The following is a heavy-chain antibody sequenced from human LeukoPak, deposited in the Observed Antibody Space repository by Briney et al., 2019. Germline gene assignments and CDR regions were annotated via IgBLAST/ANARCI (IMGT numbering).Heavy chain of an antibody. CDR1: GFTFSSYW. CDR3: ASLFRSGYSIFFDY. J-gene: IGHJ4*02. Sequence: GGSLRLSCAASGFTFSSYWMSWVRQAPGKGLEWVANIKQDGSEKYYVDSVKGRSTISRDNAKNSLYLQMNSLRAEDTAVYYCASLFRSGYSIFFDYWGQGTLVTVSS. CDR2: IKQDGSEK. V-gene: IGHV3-7*01. D-gene: IGHD3-3*01.